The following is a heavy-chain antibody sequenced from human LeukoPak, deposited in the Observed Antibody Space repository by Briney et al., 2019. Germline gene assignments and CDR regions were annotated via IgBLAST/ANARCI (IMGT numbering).Heavy chain of an antibody. CDR3: ATDRPRTVTTVYYYMDV. J-gene: IGHJ6*03. CDR2: VDPEDGET. Sequence: APVKISCKVSGYTFTDYYMHWVQQAPGKGLEWMGLVDPEDGETIYAEKFQGRVTITADTSTDTAYMELSSLRSEDTAVYYCATDRPRTVTTVYYYMDVWGKGTTVTLSS. CDR1: GYTFTDYY. D-gene: IGHD4-17*01. V-gene: IGHV1-69-2*01.